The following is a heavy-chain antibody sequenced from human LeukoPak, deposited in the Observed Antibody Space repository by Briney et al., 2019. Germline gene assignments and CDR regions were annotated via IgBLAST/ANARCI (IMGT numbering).Heavy chain of an antibody. Sequence: ASVKVSCKASGYTFTSYDINWVRQATGQGLEWMGWINPDSGGTKYAQKFQGRVTMTRDTSIRTAYMQLSRLSSDDTAVYYCARVDDRGHYYDSSGPRKLFDYWGQGTLVTVSS. J-gene: IGHJ4*02. CDR2: INPDSGGT. D-gene: IGHD3-22*01. CDR1: GYTFTSYD. V-gene: IGHV1-2*02. CDR3: ARVDDRGHYYDSSGPRKLFDY.